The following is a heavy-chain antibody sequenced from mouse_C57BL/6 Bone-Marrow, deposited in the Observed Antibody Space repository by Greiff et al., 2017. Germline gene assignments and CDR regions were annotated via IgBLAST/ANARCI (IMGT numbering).Heavy chain of an antibody. Sequence: VQLQQSGAELAKPGASVKLSCKASGYTFTSYWMHWVKQRPGQGLEWIGYINPSSGYTKYNQKFKDKATLTADKSSSTAYMQLRNLTYEDSAVYYCARWDSNFPLDYWGQGTTLTVSS. J-gene: IGHJ2*01. CDR1: GYTFTSYW. CDR3: ARWDSNFPLDY. D-gene: IGHD2-5*01. CDR2: INPSSGYT. V-gene: IGHV1-7*01.